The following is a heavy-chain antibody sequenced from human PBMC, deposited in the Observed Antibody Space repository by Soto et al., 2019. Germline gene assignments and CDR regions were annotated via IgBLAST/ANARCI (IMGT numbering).Heavy chain of an antibody. CDR2: INHSGST. J-gene: IGHJ4*02. D-gene: IGHD1-26*01. Sequence: QVQLQQWGAGLLKPSETLSLTCAVYGGSFSGYYWSWMRQPPGKGLEWIGEINHSGSTNYNPSLKSRVTISVDTSKNQFSLKLGSVTAADTAVYYCARVRSGSGSYYFDYWGQGTLVTVSS. CDR3: ARVRSGSGSYYFDY. CDR1: GGSFSGYY. V-gene: IGHV4-34*01.